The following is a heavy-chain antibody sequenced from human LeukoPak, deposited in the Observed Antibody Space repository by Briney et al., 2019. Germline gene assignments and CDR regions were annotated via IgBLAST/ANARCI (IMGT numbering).Heavy chain of an antibody. Sequence: SLILSSASSGFTFISYSMNWLRQAPGEGLGLGSSISGSRYYVYSADSVKGRFTITRDNAKYPLMLQMNSVRAEDKAVYYCARPAVAGWGYWYFDLWGRGTLVTVSS. CDR3: ARPAVAGWGYWYFDL. CDR2: ISGSRYYV. CDR1: GFTFISYS. D-gene: IGHD6-19*01. J-gene: IGHJ2*01. V-gene: IGHV3-21*01.